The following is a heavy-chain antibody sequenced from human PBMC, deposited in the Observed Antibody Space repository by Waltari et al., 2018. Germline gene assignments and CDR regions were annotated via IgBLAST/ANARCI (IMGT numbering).Heavy chain of an antibody. Sequence: QVQLVQSGAEVKKPGSSAKVSCKASGGTFSSYAISWVRQAPGQGLEWMGGIIPIFGTANYAQKFQGRVTITADESTSTAYMELSSLRSEDTAVYYCARGTPRGIAARPGTFYYYGMDVWGQGTTVTVSS. J-gene: IGHJ6*02. CDR2: IIPIFGTA. D-gene: IGHD6-6*01. CDR1: GGTFSSYA. CDR3: ARGTPRGIAARPGTFYYYGMDV. V-gene: IGHV1-69*01.